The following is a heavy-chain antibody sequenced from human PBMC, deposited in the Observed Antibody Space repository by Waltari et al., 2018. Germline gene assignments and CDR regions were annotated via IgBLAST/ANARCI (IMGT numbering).Heavy chain of an antibody. J-gene: IGHJ4*02. CDR3: AKDVYHTAMATGLDY. CDR1: GFTFDDYA. D-gene: IGHD5-18*01. Sequence: EVQLVESGGVVVQPGGSLRLSCAASGFTFDDYAMHWVRKAPGKGLEWVSLISWDGGSTYYADSVKGRFTISRDNSKNSLYLQMNSLRAEDTALYYCAKDVYHTAMATGLDYWGQGTLVTVSS. V-gene: IGHV3-43D*04. CDR2: ISWDGGST.